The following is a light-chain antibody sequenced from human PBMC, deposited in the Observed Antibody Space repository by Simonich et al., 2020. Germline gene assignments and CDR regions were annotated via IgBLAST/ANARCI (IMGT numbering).Light chain of an antibody. CDR2: EGS. V-gene: IGLV2-23*01. CDR3: CSYAGSSTYV. Sequence: QSALTQPASVSGSPGQSITISCTGTSCDVGSYNLVSWYQHHPGKAPKLMIYEGSKRPSGVSNRFSGSKSGNTASLTISGLQAEDEADYYCCSYAGSSTYVFGTGTKVTVL. J-gene: IGLJ1*01. CDR1: SCDVGSYNL.